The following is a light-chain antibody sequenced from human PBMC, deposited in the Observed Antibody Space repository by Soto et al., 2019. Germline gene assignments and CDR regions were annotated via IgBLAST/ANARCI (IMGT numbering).Light chain of an antibody. Sequence: EIVLTQSPGTLSLSPGERATLSCRASQSVSSSYLAWYQQKPGQAPRLLIYGASSRATGIPDRFSGSGSGTDFTLTISRLEAEDYAVYDWQQYGSSPPRTFGQGTKVEIK. CDR2: GAS. J-gene: IGKJ1*01. CDR3: QQYGSSPPRT. V-gene: IGKV3-20*01. CDR1: QSVSSSY.